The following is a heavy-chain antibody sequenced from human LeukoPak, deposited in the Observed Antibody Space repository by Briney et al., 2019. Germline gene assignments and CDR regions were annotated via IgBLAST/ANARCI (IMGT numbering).Heavy chain of an antibody. Sequence: GGSLRLSCSCSGFTFSVYSMNWVRQAPGKGLEWVPSITSKSNYIYYADSVKGRFTISRDNAMNSVFLQLNSLRAEDSAVYYCTSGLIAIESDNNLYQYMDVWGKGTTVTVSS. CDR3: TSGLIAIESDNNLYQYMDV. D-gene: IGHD2-21*01. CDR1: GFTFSVYS. V-gene: IGHV3-21*01. CDR2: ITSKSNYI. J-gene: IGHJ6*03.